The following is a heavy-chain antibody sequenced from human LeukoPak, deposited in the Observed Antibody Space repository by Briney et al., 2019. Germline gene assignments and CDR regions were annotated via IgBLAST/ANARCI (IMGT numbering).Heavy chain of an antibody. CDR3: ARVTGYMIEDYFDY. D-gene: IGHD3-22*01. J-gene: IGHJ4*02. CDR1: GGSISNYY. CDR2: IYSSGST. Sequence: SETLSLTCIVSGGSISNYYWSWIRQPAGKGLEWIGRIYSSGSTNYNPSLKSRVTMSVDTSKNQFSLKLSSVTAADTAVYYCARVTGYMIEDYFDYWGQGTLVTVSS. V-gene: IGHV4-4*07.